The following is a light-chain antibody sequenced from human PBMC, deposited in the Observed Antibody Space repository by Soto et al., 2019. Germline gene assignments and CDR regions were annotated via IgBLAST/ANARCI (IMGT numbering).Light chain of an antibody. J-gene: IGLJ1*01. V-gene: IGLV1-47*01. Sequence: QSVLTQPPSVSGTPGQRVNISCSGSSSNIGRVYVYWYQQFPGTAPKLLIYRGNQRPSGVPDRFSGSKSGTSASLAISGLRSDDESDYYCVAWDDSLSGYVFGTGTKLTVL. CDR3: VAWDDSLSGYV. CDR2: RGN. CDR1: SSNIGRVY.